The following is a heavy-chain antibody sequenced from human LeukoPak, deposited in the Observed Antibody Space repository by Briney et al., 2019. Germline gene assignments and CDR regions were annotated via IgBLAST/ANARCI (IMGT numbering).Heavy chain of an antibody. CDR1: GGSISSSNW. Sequence: SETLSLTCAVSGGSISSSNWWSWVRQPPGKGLEWIGEIYHSGGTNYDPSLKSRVTISVDKSKNQFSLKLSSVTAADTAVYYCARVRYYGSGSYLPARNWGQGTLVTVSS. J-gene: IGHJ4*02. D-gene: IGHD3-10*01. CDR2: IYHSGGT. CDR3: ARVRYYGSGSYLPARN. V-gene: IGHV4-4*02.